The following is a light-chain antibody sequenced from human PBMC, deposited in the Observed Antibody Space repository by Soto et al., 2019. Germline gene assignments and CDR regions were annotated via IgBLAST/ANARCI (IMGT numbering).Light chain of an antibody. CDR1: SGSVSTSYY. J-gene: IGLJ2*01. CDR2: NTT. Sequence: QAVVTQEPSFSVSPGGTVILTCGLTSGSVSTSYYPSWYQQSPGLAPRTLIYNTTTRSSGVPDRFSGSILGNKAALTITGAQSDDESDYLCALYVGSGTVVFGRGTKVTVL. CDR3: ALYVGSGTVV. V-gene: IGLV8-61*01.